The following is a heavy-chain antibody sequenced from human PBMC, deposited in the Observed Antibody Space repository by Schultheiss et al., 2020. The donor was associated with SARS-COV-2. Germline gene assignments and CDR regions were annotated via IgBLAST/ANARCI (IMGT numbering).Heavy chain of an antibody. V-gene: IGHV1-69*13. J-gene: IGHJ6*02. CDR2: IIPIFGTA. D-gene: IGHD3-22*01. Sequence: SVKVSCKASGGTFSSYAISWVRQAPGQGLEWMGGIIPIFGTANYAQKFQGRVTITADESTSTAYMELSSLRSDDTAVYYCARVPAGAYYSHLYFYGMDVWGQGTLVTVSS. CDR3: ARVPAGAYYSHLYFYGMDV. CDR1: GGTFSSYA.